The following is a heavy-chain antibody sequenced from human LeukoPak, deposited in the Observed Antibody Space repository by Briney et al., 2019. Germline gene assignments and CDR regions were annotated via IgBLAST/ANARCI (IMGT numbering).Heavy chain of an antibody. CDR2: TRSKVYRGST. CDR1: GLSFGDSA. V-gene: IGHV3-49*04. CDR3: ARGVRDFDY. D-gene: IGHD3-16*01. J-gene: IGHJ4*02. Sequence: PGGSLRLSCRFSGLSFGDSAVTWVRQAPGKGLEWVGCTRSKVYRGSTDYAASVKDRFIISRDESKSIAYLQMDRLRTEDTAVYYCARGVRDFDYWGQGTLVTASS.